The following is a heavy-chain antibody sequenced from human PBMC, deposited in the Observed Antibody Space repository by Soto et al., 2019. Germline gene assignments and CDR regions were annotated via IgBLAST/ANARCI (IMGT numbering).Heavy chain of an antibody. CDR3: ARGTIFGVVTPSYYFDY. CDR2: IYYSGST. V-gene: IGHV4-31*03. D-gene: IGHD3-3*01. Sequence: QVQLQESGPGLVKPSQTLSLTCTVSGGSISSGGHYWSWIRQHPGKGLEWIGCIYYSGSTYYNPSLKSRVTISVDTSKNQCSLKLSSVTAADTAVYYCARGTIFGVVTPSYYFDYWGQGTLVTVSS. J-gene: IGHJ4*02. CDR1: GGSISSGGHY.